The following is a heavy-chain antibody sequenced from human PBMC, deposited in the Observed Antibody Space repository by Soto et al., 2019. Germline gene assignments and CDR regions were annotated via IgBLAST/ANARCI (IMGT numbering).Heavy chain of an antibody. V-gene: IGHV1-18*01. CDR3: ARALSMAQYYYYMDV. J-gene: IGHJ6*03. CDR2: ISPYNGDT. CDR1: GYTFTTYG. Sequence: QGQLVQSGPDVKKPGASVKVSCKASGYTFTTYGISWVRQAPGQGLEWMGWISPYNGDTHYAEKFQGRLTMTTDTSATSAYMELRALSSDDRAVYFCARALSMAQYYYYMDVWGKGTTVTVSS.